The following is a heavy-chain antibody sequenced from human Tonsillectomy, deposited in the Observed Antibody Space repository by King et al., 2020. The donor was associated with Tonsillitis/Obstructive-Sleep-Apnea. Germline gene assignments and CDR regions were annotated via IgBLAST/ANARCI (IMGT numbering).Heavy chain of an antibody. J-gene: IGHJ2*01. D-gene: IGHD6-19*01. CDR3: AKDGYNSGWSYWYVDP. CDR1: GFTFDDYA. Sequence: VQLVESGGGLVQPGRSLRLSCAASGFTFDDYAMHWVRHAPGKGLEWVSGISWNSGSIGYADSVKGRFTLSRDNAKNSLHMHMNSLRAEDTALYYCAKDGYNSGWSYWYVDPWGRGGLVTVSS. V-gene: IGHV3-9*01. CDR2: ISWNSGSI.